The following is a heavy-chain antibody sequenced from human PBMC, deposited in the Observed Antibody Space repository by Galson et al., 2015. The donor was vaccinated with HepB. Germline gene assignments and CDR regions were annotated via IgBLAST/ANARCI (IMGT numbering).Heavy chain of an antibody. CDR3: ARVTYDFWSGSLDY. V-gene: IGHV1-18*01. CDR2: ISVKDGNT. CDR1: GYNLINYG. D-gene: IGHD3-3*01. J-gene: IGHJ4*02. Sequence: SVKVSCKASGYNLINYGISWVRQAPGQGLEWMGWISVKDGNTFYAQKVQGRVTMTTDTPTNTAYMELSSLRSDDTAVYYCARVTYDFWSGSLDYWGQGTLVTVSS.